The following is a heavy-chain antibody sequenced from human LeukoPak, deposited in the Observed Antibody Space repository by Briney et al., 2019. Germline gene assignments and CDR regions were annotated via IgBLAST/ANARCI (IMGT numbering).Heavy chain of an antibody. V-gene: IGHV4-34*01. CDR2: INHSGST. CDR3: ARGRGSGWFY. Sequence: SETLSLTCAVYGGSFSGYYWSWIRQPPGKGLEWIGEINHSGSTNYNPSLKSRVTISVDTSKNQFSLKLSSVTAADTAVYYCARGRGSGWFYWGQGTLVTVSS. D-gene: IGHD6-19*01. CDR1: GGSFSGYY. J-gene: IGHJ4*02.